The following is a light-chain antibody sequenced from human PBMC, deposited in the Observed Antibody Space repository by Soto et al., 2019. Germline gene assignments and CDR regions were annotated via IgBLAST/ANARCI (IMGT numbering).Light chain of an antibody. CDR1: QRVSSRN. V-gene: IGKV3-20*01. CDR3: QQYSDLPYT. J-gene: IGKJ2*01. Sequence: EIVLTQSSGTLSLSPRERATLSCRTSQRVSSRNLAWYQQKPGQAPRLLIYGTSSRATGVPDRFSGSGSVTEFTLTINILEPEDFAVYYCQQYSDLPYTFGQGTKLEVK. CDR2: GTS.